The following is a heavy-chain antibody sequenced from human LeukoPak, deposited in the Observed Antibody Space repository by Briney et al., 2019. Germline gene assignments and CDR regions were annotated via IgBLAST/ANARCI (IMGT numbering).Heavy chain of an antibody. J-gene: IGHJ2*01. CDR2: IYYSGST. Sequence: PSETLSLTCTVSGGSISTYYWSWIRQPPGKGLEWIGHIYYSGSTNYNPSLKRRVTISVDTSKNQFSLKMRSVTAADTAVYYCARHLVYGGNSDWYFDLWGRGTLVTVSS. CDR3: ARHLVYGGNSDWYFDL. D-gene: IGHD4-23*01. CDR1: GGSISTYY. V-gene: IGHV4-59*08.